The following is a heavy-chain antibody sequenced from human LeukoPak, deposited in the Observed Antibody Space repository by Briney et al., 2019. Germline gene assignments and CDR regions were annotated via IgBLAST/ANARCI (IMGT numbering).Heavy chain of an antibody. CDR2: ITGSSSTI. J-gene: IGHJ6*03. D-gene: IGHD2-15*01. CDR3: ARESLGYCSGSTCYYFFMDF. V-gene: IGHV3-48*04. Sequence: GGSLRLSCTASGFTFSSYSMTWVRQSPGKGLDWLSYITGSSSTIYYADSVKGRFTISRDNAKNSLYLQMNSLRAEDTAVYFCARESLGYCSGSTCYYFFMDFWGKGTTVTVSS. CDR1: GFTFSSYS.